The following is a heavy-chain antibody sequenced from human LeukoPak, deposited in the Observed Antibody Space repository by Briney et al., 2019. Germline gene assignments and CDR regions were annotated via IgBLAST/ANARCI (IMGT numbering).Heavy chain of an antibody. CDR3: ARAGTYYYDSSGYYPFDY. CDR2: ISSSSSTI. Sequence: GGSLRLSCAASGFTVSSSYMNWVRQAPGKGLEWVSYISSSSSTIYYAASVKGRFTISRDNAKNSLYLQMNSLRAEDTAVYYCARAGTYYYDSSGYYPFDYWGQGTLVTVSS. CDR1: GFTVSSSY. J-gene: IGHJ4*02. D-gene: IGHD3-22*01. V-gene: IGHV3-48*01.